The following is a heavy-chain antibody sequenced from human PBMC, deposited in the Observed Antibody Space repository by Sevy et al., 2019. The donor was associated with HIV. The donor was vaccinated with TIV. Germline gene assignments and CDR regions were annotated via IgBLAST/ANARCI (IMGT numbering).Heavy chain of an antibody. CDR3: AKDMSSRTYYYYGMDV. Sequence: GGSLRLPCAASGFTFSSYGMHWVRQAPGKGLEWVAFIRYDGSNKYYADSVKGRFTISRDNSKNTLYLQMNSLRAEDTAVYYCAKDMSSRTYYYYGMDVWGQGTTVTVSS. D-gene: IGHD3-10*02. J-gene: IGHJ6*02. CDR1: GFTFSSYG. V-gene: IGHV3-30*02. CDR2: IRYDGSNK.